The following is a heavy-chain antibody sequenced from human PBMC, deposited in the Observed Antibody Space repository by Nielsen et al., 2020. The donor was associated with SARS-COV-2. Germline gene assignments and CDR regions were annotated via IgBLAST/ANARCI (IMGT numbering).Heavy chain of an antibody. V-gene: IGHV3-13*04. Sequence: GGSLRLSCAASGFTFSSYDMHWVRQATGKGLEWVSAIGTAGDTYYPGSVKGRFTISRENAKNSLYLQMNSLRAGDTAVYYCARDQLGAGMDVWGQGTTVTASS. CDR3: ARDQLGAGMDV. CDR1: GFTFSSYD. D-gene: IGHD3-16*01. J-gene: IGHJ6*02. CDR2: IGTAGDT.